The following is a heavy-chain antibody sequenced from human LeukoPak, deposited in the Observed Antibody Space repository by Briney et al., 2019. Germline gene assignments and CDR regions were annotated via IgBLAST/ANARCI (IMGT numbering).Heavy chain of an antibody. CDR1: GFTVSSNY. D-gene: IGHD3-3*01. J-gene: IGHJ6*02. Sequence: GGSLRLSCAASGFTVSSNYMSWVRQAPGKGLEWVSVIYSGGSTYYADSVKGRFTISRDNSKNTLYLQMNSLRAEDTAVYYCARGPLRFLTDVWGQGTTVTASS. CDR2: IYSGGST. V-gene: IGHV3-66*01. CDR3: ARGPLRFLTDV.